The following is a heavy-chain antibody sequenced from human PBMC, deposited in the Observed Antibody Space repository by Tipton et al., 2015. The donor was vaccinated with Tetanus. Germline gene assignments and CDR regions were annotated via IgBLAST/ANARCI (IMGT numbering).Heavy chain of an antibody. Sequence: TLSLTCTVSGGSISTYYWSWIRQPPGKGLEWIGYIFYSGNTNYNPSLKTRVTISVDTSKNQFSLNLNSVTAADTAIYYCARGLTSPSMGVWFDPWGQGTLVTVSS. J-gene: IGHJ5*02. D-gene: IGHD2-2*01. CDR3: ARGLTSPSMGVWFDP. CDR1: GGSISTYY. V-gene: IGHV4-59*12. CDR2: IFYSGNT.